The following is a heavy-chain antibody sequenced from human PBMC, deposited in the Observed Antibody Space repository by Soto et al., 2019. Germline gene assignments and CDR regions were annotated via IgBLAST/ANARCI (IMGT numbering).Heavy chain of an antibody. D-gene: IGHD6-13*01. CDR2: IVSHGSEK. CDR3: AKDPCSSWYCKYFEY. J-gene: IGHJ4*02. Sequence: GGSLRLSCAASGFTFTRYGMHWVRQAPGKGLEWVSVIVSHGSEKYYGDSVRGRFTISRDNSKNTLYLQMNSLRAEDTAVYYCAKDPCSSWYCKYFEYWGQGTQVTVSS. CDR1: GFTFTRYG. V-gene: IGHV3-30*18.